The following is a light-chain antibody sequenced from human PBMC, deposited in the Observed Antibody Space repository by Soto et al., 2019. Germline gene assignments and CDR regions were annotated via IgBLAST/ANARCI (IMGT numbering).Light chain of an antibody. CDR2: DVT. CDR1: SSDVGGYNY. CDR3: SSYTSSSTPLV. V-gene: IGLV2-14*01. J-gene: IGLJ3*02. Sequence: QSALTQPASVSGSPGQSITISCTGTSSDVGGYNYVSWYQQHPGKAPKLMIYDVTNRPSGVSNRFSGSKSGNTASLTISGLQADEEADDYCSSYTSSSTPLVFGGGTKLTVL.